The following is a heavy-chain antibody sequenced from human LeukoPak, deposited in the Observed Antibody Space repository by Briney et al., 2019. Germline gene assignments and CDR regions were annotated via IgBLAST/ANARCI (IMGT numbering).Heavy chain of an antibody. D-gene: IGHD3-22*01. Sequence: GGSLRLSCAASGFTLRNSAMTLVRQAPGKGLEWVSAISGSDGSTYYGDSVKGRFSISRDDSKNTLYLQMNSLRAEDTAVYYCARDYYDSSGYSHRPDYWGQGTLVTVSS. CDR2: ISGSDGST. V-gene: IGHV3-23*01. J-gene: IGHJ4*02. CDR1: GFTLRNSA. CDR3: ARDYYDSSGYSHRPDY.